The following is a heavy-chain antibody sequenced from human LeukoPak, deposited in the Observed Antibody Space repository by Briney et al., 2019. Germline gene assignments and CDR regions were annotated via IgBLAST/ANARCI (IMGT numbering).Heavy chain of an antibody. V-gene: IGHV1-2*02. CDR1: GYTFTGYY. D-gene: IGHD3-10*01. CDR2: INPNSGGT. CDR3: ATQSGDDNWFDP. Sequence: ASVKVSCKASGYTFTGYYMHWVRQAPGQGLEWMGWINPNSGGTNYAQKFQGRVTMTRDTSISTAYMELSRLRSEDTAVYYCATQSGDDNWFDPWGQGTLVTVSS. J-gene: IGHJ5*02.